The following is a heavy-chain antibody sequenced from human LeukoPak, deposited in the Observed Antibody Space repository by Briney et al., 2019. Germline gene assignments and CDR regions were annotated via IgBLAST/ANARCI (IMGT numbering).Heavy chain of an antibody. CDR3: TRHVYDILTGYYYFDY. D-gene: IGHD3-9*01. V-gene: IGHV3-73*01. J-gene: IGHJ4*02. CDR2: IRSKANSYAT. CDR1: GFTFSGSA. Sequence: GGSLRLSCAASGFTFSGSAMHWVRQASGKGLEWVSRIRSKANSYATAYAASVKGRFTISRDDSKNTAYLQMNSLKTEDTAVYYCTRHVYDILTGYYYFDYWGQGTLVTVSS.